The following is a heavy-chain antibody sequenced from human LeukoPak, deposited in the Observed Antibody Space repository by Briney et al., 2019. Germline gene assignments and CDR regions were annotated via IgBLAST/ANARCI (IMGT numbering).Heavy chain of an antibody. Sequence: SCKASGGTFSSYAMHWVRQAPGKGLEWEAVTSYDGSIKKYADSVKGRFTISRDNSKNTLFLQMNSLRPEDTALYYCAREITIFGVVIQRYDAFDIWGQGTMVTVSS. J-gene: IGHJ3*02. D-gene: IGHD3-3*01. CDR2: TSYDGSIK. V-gene: IGHV3-30-3*01. CDR3: AREITIFGVVIQRYDAFDI. CDR1: GGTFSSYA.